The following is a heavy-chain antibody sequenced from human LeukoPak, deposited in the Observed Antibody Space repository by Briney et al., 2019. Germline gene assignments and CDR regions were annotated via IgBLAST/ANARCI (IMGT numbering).Heavy chain of an antibody. J-gene: IGHJ4*02. CDR3: AKRPRYSSGWFDY. CDR1: GFTFSSYA. V-gene: IGHV3-23*01. CDR2: ISGSGGGT. D-gene: IGHD6-19*01. Sequence: PGGSLRLSCAASGFTFSSYAMSWVRQAPGKGLEWVSAISGSGGGTYYADSVKGRFTISRDNSKNTLYLQMNSLRAEDTAVYYCAKRPRYSSGWFDYWGQGTLVTVSS.